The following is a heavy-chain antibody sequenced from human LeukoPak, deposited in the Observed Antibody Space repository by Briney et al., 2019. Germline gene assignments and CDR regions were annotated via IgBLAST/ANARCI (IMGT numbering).Heavy chain of an antibody. CDR1: GFTFSDYY. CDR2: ISGSGGST. CDR3: ARRPGLERYHFDY. Sequence: GGSLRLSCAASGFTFSDYYMSWIRQAPGKGLQWVSTISGSGGSTYYADSVKGRFTISRDDSKNTLYLQMNSLRAEDTAVYYCARRPGLERYHFDYWGQGTLVTVSS. D-gene: IGHD1-1*01. V-gene: IGHV3-23*01. J-gene: IGHJ4*02.